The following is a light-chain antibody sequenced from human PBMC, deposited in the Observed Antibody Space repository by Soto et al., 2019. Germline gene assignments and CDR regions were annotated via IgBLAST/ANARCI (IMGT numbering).Light chain of an antibody. V-gene: IGKV1-5*01. Sequence: DIQMTQSPSTLSASVGDRVTITCRASQSISSWLAWYQQKPGKAPRLLIYDASSLESGVPSRFSGSGAGTQFTLTISSLQPEDFATYYYQQYNSGWTFDQGTKVEIK. CDR3: QQYNSGWT. J-gene: IGKJ1*01. CDR1: QSISSW. CDR2: DAS.